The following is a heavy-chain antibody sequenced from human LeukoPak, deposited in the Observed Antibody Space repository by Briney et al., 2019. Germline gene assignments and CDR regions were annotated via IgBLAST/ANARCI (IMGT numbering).Heavy chain of an antibody. D-gene: IGHD3-22*01. V-gene: IGHV3-30*03. CDR1: AFTFSDYG. J-gene: IGHJ4*02. Sequence: PGGSMRLSCAASAFTFSDYGMHWVRQAPGKGLEWVAVISFDGSKKSYVDSVKGRFTISRDNSKNTLYLQMNSLRAEDTAVYYKQRTEYDMIGTTYGFFDYWGQGTLVTVSS. CDR2: ISFDGSKK. CDR3: QRTEYDMIGTTYGFFDY.